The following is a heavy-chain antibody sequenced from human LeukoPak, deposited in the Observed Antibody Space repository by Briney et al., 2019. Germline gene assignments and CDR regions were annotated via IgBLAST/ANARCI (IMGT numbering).Heavy chain of an antibody. CDR2: IRNRAKSYST. V-gene: IGHV3-72*01. J-gene: IGHJ3*02. Sequence: PGGSLRLSCAASGFTFSDHYMDWVRQAPGKGLEWVGRIRNRAKSYSTQNAPSVKDRFTIPRDDSRNSLYLQMNSLKTEDTAVYFCARVGDYYDSRGYSTDAFDIWGQGTMVTVSS. CDR1: GFTFSDHY. CDR3: ARVGDYYDSRGYSTDAFDI. D-gene: IGHD3-22*01.